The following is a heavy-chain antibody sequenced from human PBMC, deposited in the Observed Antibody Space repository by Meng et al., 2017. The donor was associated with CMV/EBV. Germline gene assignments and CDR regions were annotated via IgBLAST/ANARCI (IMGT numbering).Heavy chain of an antibody. CDR3: ARLSGKVRGPMDY. Sequence: GESLKISCTASGFTFDSYAMTWVRQAPGKGLEWVAVIYSGGSNTYYVDSVKGRFTVSRDNSRNTLSLQMNSLRAEDTAVYYCARLSGKVRGPMDYWGQGTLVTVSS. V-gene: IGHV3-23*03. D-gene: IGHD3-10*01. J-gene: IGHJ4*02. CDR1: GFTFDSYA. CDR2: IYSGGSNT.